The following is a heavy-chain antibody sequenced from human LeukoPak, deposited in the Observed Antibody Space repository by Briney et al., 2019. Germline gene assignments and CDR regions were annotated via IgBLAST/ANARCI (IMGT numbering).Heavy chain of an antibody. V-gene: IGHV4-61*02. D-gene: IGHD4-17*01. Sequence: PSETLSLTCTVSGGSISSGSYYWSWIRQPAGKGLEWIGRIYTSGSTNYNPSLKSRVTISVDTSKNHFSLKLSSVTAADTAVYYCARAGGDYLTKYFDYWGQGTLVTVSS. CDR1: GGSISSGSYY. J-gene: IGHJ4*02. CDR3: ARAGGDYLTKYFDY. CDR2: IYTSGST.